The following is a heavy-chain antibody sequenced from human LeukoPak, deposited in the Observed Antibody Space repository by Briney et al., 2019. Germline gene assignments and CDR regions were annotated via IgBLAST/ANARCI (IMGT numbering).Heavy chain of an antibody. D-gene: IGHD3-16*02. Sequence: EPSETLSLTCAVYGGSFSGHYWSWIRRPPGKGLEWIGEINHSGSTNYNPSLKSRVTISVDTSKAQFSLKLSSVTAADTAVYYCARGFIYDYVWGSYRHPYDYWGQGTLVTVSS. V-gene: IGHV4-34*01. CDR1: GGSFSGHY. J-gene: IGHJ4*02. CDR3: ARGFIYDYVWGSYRHPYDY. CDR2: INHSGST.